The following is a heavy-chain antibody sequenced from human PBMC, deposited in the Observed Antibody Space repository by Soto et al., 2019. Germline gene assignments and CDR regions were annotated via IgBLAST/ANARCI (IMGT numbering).Heavy chain of an antibody. D-gene: IGHD6-6*01. V-gene: IGHV1-18*01. CDR2: ISAYNGNT. CDR3: ARDGRRNSSSSRYGPVY. CDR1: GYTFTSYG. Sequence: ASVKVSCKASGYTFTSYGISWVRQVPGQGLEWMGWISAYNGNTNYAQKLQGRVTMTTDTSTSTAYMELRSLRSDDTAVYYCARDGRRNSSSSRYGPVYWGQGTLVTVSS. J-gene: IGHJ4*02.